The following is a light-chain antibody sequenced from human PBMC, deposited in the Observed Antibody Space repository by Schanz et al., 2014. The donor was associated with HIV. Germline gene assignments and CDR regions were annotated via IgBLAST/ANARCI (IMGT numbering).Light chain of an antibody. CDR2: GAS. CDR1: QNVTSN. V-gene: IGKV3D-15*01. J-gene: IGKJ4*01. Sequence: EIVMTQSPATLSVSPGERATLSCRASQNVTSNLAWYQQKPGQAPRLLIYGASTRATGVPDRFSGDGSGTDFTLTISRLEPEDFALYYCQQYATTPLTFGGGTRVDMK. CDR3: QQYATTPLT.